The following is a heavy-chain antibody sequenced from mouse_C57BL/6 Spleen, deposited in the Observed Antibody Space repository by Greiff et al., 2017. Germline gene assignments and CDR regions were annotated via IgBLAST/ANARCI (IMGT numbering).Heavy chain of an antibody. J-gene: IGHJ3*01. Sequence: VQLKQSGAELVRPGASVKLSCTASGFNIKDDYMHWVKQRPEQGLEWIGWIDPENGDTEYASKFQGKATITADTSSNTAYLQLSSLTSEDTAVYYCTTFYYYGSSYSAYWGQGTLVTVSA. D-gene: IGHD1-1*01. CDR3: TTFYYYGSSYSAY. V-gene: IGHV14-4*01. CDR1: GFNIKDDY. CDR2: IDPENGDT.